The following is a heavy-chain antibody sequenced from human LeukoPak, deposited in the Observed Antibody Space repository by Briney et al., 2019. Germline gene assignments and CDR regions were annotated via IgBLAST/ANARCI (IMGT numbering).Heavy chain of an antibody. V-gene: IGHV3-30*14. CDR1: GFTFSSYA. D-gene: IGHD1-26*01. J-gene: IGHJ3*02. Sequence: GRSLRLSCAASGFTFSSYAMHWVRQAPGKGLEWVAVISYDGSNKYYADSVKGRFTISRDNSKNTLYLQMNSLRAEDTAVYYCARDLAGATGAFDIWGQGTMVTVSS. CDR3: ARDLAGATGAFDI. CDR2: ISYDGSNK.